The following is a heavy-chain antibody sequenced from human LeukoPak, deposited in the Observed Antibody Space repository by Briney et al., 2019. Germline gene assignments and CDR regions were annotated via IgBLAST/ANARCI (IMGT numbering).Heavy chain of an antibody. Sequence: GGSLRLSCAASGFTFSSYGMHWVRQAPGKGLEWVAFIRYDGSNKYYADSVKGRFSISRENSKNTLYLQMNGLRADDTAVYFCAKSTRAVMAMMDVWGKGTTVTVSS. J-gene: IGHJ6*04. CDR2: IRYDGSNK. D-gene: IGHD3-16*01. V-gene: IGHV3-30*02. CDR1: GFTFSSYG. CDR3: AKSTRAVMAMMDV.